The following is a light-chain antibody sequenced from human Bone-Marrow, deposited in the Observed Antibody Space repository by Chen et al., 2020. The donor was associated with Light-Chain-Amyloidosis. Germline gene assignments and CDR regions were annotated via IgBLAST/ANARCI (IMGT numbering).Light chain of an antibody. V-gene: IGLV3-25*03. CDR1: DLPTKY. CDR3: QSADSSGTYEVI. J-gene: IGLJ2*01. Sequence: SYELTQPPSVLVSPGQTARITCSGDDLPTKYAYWYQQKPGQAPVLVIHRDTDRPSGISERFSGSSSGTTATLTISGVQAEDEADYHCQSADSSGTYEVIFGGGTKLTVL. CDR2: RDT.